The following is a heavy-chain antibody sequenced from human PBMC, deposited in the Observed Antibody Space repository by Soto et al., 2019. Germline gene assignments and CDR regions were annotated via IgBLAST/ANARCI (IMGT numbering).Heavy chain of an antibody. CDR2: IYYSGST. J-gene: IGHJ5*02. CDR1: GGSISSGGYY. Sequence: QVQLQESGPGLVKPSQTLSLTCTVSGGSISSGGYYWSWIRQHTGKGLEWIGYIYYSGSTYYNPSLTSRVTISVETSKNQPSPKLSSVTAEDTAVYYFARSIDPWGQGTLVTVSS. CDR3: ARSIDP. V-gene: IGHV4-31*03.